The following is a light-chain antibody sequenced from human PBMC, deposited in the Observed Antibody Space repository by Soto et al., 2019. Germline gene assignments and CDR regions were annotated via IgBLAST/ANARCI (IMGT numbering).Light chain of an antibody. Sequence: DIPMTQSPSSLSASVGDRVTITCQASQDIRNFLNWYQKKPGRAPKLLIYDASNLERGVPSRFSGSGSGTYFTFTISSLQPEDFATYFCQQYDYLPRWTFGQGTKVDIK. CDR1: QDIRNF. CDR3: QQYDYLPRWT. V-gene: IGKV1-33*01. CDR2: DAS. J-gene: IGKJ1*01.